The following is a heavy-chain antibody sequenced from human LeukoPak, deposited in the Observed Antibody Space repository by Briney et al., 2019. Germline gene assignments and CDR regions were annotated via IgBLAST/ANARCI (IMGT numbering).Heavy chain of an antibody. J-gene: IGHJ6*02. D-gene: IGHD3-22*01. CDR3: ARGSGYDYYYGMDV. CDR1: GFTFSSYS. Sequence: PGGALRLSCAASGFTFSSYSMNWVRQAPGKGLEWVSSIRSSSSYIYYADSVKGRFTISRDNAKNSLYLQMNSLRAEDTAVYYCARGSGYDYYYGMDVWGQGTTVTVSS. CDR2: IRSSSSYI. V-gene: IGHV3-21*01.